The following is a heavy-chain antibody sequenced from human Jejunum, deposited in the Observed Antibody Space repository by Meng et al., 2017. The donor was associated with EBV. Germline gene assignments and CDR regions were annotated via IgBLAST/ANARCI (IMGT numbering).Heavy chain of an antibody. CDR3: AKLLKY. CDR2: ISGSAGST. CDR1: GFTFSSSA. V-gene: IGHV3-23*01. Sequence: EVQRLESGGGVLRPGGSLRPSCAASGFTFSSSAMSWVRQAPGKGLEWVSVISGSAGSTYYADSVKGRFTISRDTSNNTLYLQMNSLRAEDTAIYYCAKLLKYWGQGTLVTVSS. J-gene: IGHJ4*02.